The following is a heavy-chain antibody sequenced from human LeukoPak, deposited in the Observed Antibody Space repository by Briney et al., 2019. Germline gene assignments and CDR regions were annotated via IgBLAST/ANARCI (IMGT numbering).Heavy chain of an antibody. CDR1: GFTVSSNY. D-gene: IGHD3-22*01. CDR3: ASQTYYYDSSGYYRPYYFDY. J-gene: IGHJ4*02. V-gene: IGHV3-66*04. CDR2: IYSGGST. Sequence: GGSLRLSCAASGFTVSSNYMSWVRQAPGKGLEWVSVIYSGGSTYYADSVKGRFTISRDNSKNTLYLQMNRLRAEDTAVYYCASQTYYYDSSGYYRPYYFDYWGQGTLVTVSS.